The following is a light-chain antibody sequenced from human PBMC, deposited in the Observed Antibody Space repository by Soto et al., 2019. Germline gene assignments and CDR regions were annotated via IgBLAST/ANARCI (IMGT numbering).Light chain of an antibody. CDR3: QQYNSYRT. CDR1: QSINTW. Sequence: DIQMTQSPSTLSASVGDRVTITCRASQSINTWLAWYQQKPGIAPKLLIYQASSLKSGVPSRFSCSGSGTEFTLTISSLQPDDFATYYCQQYNSYRTFGQGTKVEIK. V-gene: IGKV1-5*03. CDR2: QAS. J-gene: IGKJ1*01.